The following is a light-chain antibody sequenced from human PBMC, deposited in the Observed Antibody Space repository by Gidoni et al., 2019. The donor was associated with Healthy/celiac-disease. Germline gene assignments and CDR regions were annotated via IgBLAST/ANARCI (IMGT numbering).Light chain of an antibody. CDR1: SSDVGGYNY. J-gene: IGLJ2*01. CDR2: EVS. CDR3: SSYTSSSTLVV. V-gene: IGLV2-14*01. Sequence: SALTPPASVSGSPGQAITISCTGTSSDVGGYNYVSGYQQHPGKAPKLMIYEVSNRPSGVSNRFSGSKSGNTASLTISGLQAEDEADYYCSSYTSSSTLVVFGGGTKLTVL.